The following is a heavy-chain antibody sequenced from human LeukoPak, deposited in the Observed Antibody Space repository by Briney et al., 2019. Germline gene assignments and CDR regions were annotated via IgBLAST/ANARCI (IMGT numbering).Heavy chain of an antibody. CDR1: GFTFNSYG. J-gene: IGHJ4*02. V-gene: IGHV3-30*03. D-gene: IGHD3-22*01. Sequence: PGRSLRLSCAASGFTFNSYGMHWVRQAPGKGLEWVAVISYDGSNKYYADSVKGRFAISRDNSKNTLYLQMNSLRGEDTAVYYCARDSDSSFEGVPFDYWGQGTLVTVSS. CDR3: ARDSDSSFEGVPFDY. CDR2: ISYDGSNK.